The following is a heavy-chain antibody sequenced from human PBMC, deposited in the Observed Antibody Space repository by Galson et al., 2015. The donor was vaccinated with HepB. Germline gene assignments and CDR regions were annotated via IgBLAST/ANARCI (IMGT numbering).Heavy chain of an antibody. CDR3: AKDQDYGSGFDY. CDR1: GFTFSSYG. D-gene: IGHD3-10*01. Sequence: SLRLSCAASGFTFSSYGMHWVRQAPGKGLEWVAFIRYDGSNKYYADSVKGRFTISRDNSKNTLYLQMNSLRAEDTAVYYCAKDQDYGSGFDYWGQGTLVTVSS. J-gene: IGHJ4*02. V-gene: IGHV3-30*02. CDR2: IRYDGSNK.